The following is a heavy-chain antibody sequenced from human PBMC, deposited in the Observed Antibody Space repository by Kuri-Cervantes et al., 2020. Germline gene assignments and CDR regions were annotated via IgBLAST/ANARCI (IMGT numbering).Heavy chain of an antibody. CDR1: GYSISSGYY. CDR3: ARVLATNYYFDY. D-gene: IGHD5-12*01. J-gene: IGHJ4*02. Sequence: SETLSLTCAVSGYSISSGYYWGWIRQPPGKGLEWIGSIYHSGSTYYNPSLKSRVTISVDTSKNQFSLKLSSVTAADTAVYYCARVLATNYYFDYWGQGTLVTVSS. CDR2: IYHSGST. V-gene: IGHV4-38-2*01.